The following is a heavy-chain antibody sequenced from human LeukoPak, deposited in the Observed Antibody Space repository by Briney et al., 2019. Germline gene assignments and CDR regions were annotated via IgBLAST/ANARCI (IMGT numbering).Heavy chain of an antibody. CDR3: AKGCRQVAVAGNIFYYYYYMDV. CDR1: GLTFSSYA. CDR2: ISGSGGST. Sequence: GGSLRLSCAASGLTFSSYAMSWVRQAPGKGLEWVSAISGSGGSTYYADSVKGRFTISRDNSKNTLYLQMNSLRAEDTAVYYCAKGCRQVAVAGNIFYYYYYMDVWGKGTTVTVSS. D-gene: IGHD6-19*01. V-gene: IGHV3-23*01. J-gene: IGHJ6*03.